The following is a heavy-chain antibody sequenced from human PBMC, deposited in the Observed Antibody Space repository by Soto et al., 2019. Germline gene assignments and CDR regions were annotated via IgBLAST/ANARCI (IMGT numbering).Heavy chain of an antibody. V-gene: IGHV3-9*01. J-gene: IGHJ5*02. CDR2: ISWNSGSI. Sequence: PGGSLRLSCAASGFTFDDYAMHWVRQAPGKGLEWVSGISWNSGSIGYADSVKGRFTISRDNAKNSLYLQMNSLRAEDTALYYCAKAPWGDYSINRWVWFDPWGQGTLVTVSS. D-gene: IGHD4-4*01. CDR3: AKAPWGDYSINRWVWFDP. CDR1: GFTFDDYA.